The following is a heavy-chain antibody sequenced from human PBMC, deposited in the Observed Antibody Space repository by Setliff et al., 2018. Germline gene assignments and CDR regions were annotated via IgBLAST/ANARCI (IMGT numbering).Heavy chain of an antibody. V-gene: IGHV1-69-2*01. Sequence: ASVKVSCKASGYIFTDYYMHWVQQAPGKGLEWMGRVDPEDGHTKYAEKFQGRITISADMSLDIAHMELGSLTSEDTAVYYCTTGLRHGVPYFDLWGQGTLVTVSS. CDR3: TTGLRHGVPYFDL. CDR2: VDPEDGHT. J-gene: IGHJ4*02. CDR1: GYIFTDYY. D-gene: IGHD3-10*01.